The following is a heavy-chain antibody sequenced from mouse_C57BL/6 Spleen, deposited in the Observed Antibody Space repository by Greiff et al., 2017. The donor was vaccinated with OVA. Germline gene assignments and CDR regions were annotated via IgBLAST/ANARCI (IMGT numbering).Heavy chain of an antibody. Sequence: QVQLQQSGAELVRPGASVTLSCKASGYTFTDYEMHWVKQTPVHGLEWIGAIVPETGGTAYNQKFKGKAILTADKSSSTAYMELRSLTSEDSAVYYCTFTTVVGRFAYWGQGTLVTVSA. J-gene: IGHJ3*01. CDR3: TFTTVVGRFAY. CDR1: GYTFTDYE. V-gene: IGHV1-15*01. D-gene: IGHD1-1*01. CDR2: IVPETGGT.